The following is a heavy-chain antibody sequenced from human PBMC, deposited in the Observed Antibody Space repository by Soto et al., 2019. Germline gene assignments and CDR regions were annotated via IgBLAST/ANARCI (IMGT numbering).Heavy chain of an antibody. J-gene: IGHJ5*02. Sequence: SETLSLTCTFSVGSISSGDYYWSWIRQPPGKGLEWIGYIYYSGSTYYNPSLKSRVTISVDTSKNQFSLKLSSVTAADTAVYYCARADDFWSGYSPGGFDPWGQGTLVTVSS. CDR2: IYYSGST. V-gene: IGHV4-30-4*01. D-gene: IGHD3-3*01. CDR3: ARADDFWSGYSPGGFDP. CDR1: VGSISSGDYY.